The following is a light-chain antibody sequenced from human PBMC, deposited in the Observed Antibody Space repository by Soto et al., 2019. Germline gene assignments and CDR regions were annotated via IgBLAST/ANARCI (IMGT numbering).Light chain of an antibody. Sequence: VMTHSPLSLRVTPGAASSRSCRSSQILLHSNGYNYLDWYXKKTGQSPQXLIYLGSNRASGVPDRFSGSGSGTDFTLRLSRVGAEDVAVDDGMQALQTPRTFGQGTKV. V-gene: IGKV2-28*01. CDR3: MQALQTPRT. CDR1: QILLHSNGYNY. CDR2: LGS. J-gene: IGKJ1*01.